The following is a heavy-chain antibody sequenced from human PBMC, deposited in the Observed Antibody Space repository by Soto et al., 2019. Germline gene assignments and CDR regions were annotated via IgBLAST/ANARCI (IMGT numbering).Heavy chain of an antibody. CDR1: GFTFSSYT. D-gene: IGHD3-10*01. J-gene: IGHJ4*02. CDR3: AKDPGITMVRGVIRGYYFDY. Sequence: EVQLLESGGGLVQPGGSLRLSCAASGFTFSSYTMSWVRQAPGKGLEWVSAISGSGGSTYYADSVKGRFTISRDNSKNTLYLQMNSLRAGDAAVYYCAKDPGITMVRGVIRGYYFDYWGQGTLVTVSS. CDR2: ISGSGGST. V-gene: IGHV3-23*01.